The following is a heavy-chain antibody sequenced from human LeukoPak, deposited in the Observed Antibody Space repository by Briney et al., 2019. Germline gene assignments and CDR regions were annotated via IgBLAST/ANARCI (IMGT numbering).Heavy chain of an antibody. D-gene: IGHD3-16*01. V-gene: IGHV3-73*01. Sequence: GGSLRLSCAGSGFIFSGSAMHWVRQASGKGLEWVGRIRSKGNNYATTYAASVKGRFMISRDDSKSTAYLQMNSLKVEDTAVHYCTRGGTWGQGTLVTVSS. CDR2: IRSKGNNYAT. CDR1: GFIFSGSA. J-gene: IGHJ5*02. CDR3: TRGGT.